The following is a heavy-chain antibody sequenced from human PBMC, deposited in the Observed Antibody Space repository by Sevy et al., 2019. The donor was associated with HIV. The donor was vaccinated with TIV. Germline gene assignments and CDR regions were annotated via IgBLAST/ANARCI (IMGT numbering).Heavy chain of an antibody. V-gene: IGHV3-64D*06. CDR1: GFTFSSYA. CDR2: ISSNGGST. J-gene: IGHJ3*02. D-gene: IGHD2-15*01. Sequence: GGSLRLSCSASGFTFSSYAMHWVRQAPGKVLEYVSAISSNGGSTYYADSVKGRFTISRENSKNTLYLQMSSLRAEDTAVYYCVKEGVVVVVAVSHDAFDIWGQGTMVTVS. CDR3: VKEGVVVVVAVSHDAFDI.